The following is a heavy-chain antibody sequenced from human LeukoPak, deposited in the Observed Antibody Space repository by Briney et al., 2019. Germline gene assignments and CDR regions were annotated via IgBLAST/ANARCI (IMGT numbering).Heavy chain of an antibody. V-gene: IGHV4-59*08. CDR1: GGSISSYY. CDR3: ARHDHALWFGEH. Sequence: SETLSLTCTVSGGSISSYYWSWIRQPPGQGLEWIGYIYYSGSTNYNPSLKSRVTISVDTSKNQFSLKLSSVTAADTAVYYCARHDHALWFGEHWGQGTLVTVSS. D-gene: IGHD3-10*01. J-gene: IGHJ4*02. CDR2: IYYSGST.